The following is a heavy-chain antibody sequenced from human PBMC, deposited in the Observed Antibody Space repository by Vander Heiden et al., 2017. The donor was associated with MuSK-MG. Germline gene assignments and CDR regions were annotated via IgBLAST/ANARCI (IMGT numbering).Heavy chain of an antibody. CDR2: ISGSGGST. CDR3: AKSKVRQWLVPGDY. Sequence: EVQLLESGGGLVQPGGSLSLSCAASGFPFSSYAMSWVRQAPGKGLEWVSAISGSGGSTYYADSVKGRFTISRDNSKNTLYLQMNSLRAEDTAVYYCAKSKVRQWLVPGDYWGQGTLVTDSS. J-gene: IGHJ4*02. D-gene: IGHD6-19*01. V-gene: IGHV3-23*01. CDR1: GFPFSSYA.